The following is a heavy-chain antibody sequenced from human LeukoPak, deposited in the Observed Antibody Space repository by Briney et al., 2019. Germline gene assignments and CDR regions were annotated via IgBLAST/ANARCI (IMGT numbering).Heavy chain of an antibody. CDR3: ASSGDSSSWSAPFDY. V-gene: IGHV1-69*05. CDR2: IIPIFGTA. D-gene: IGHD6-13*01. Sequence: ASVKVSCKASGGTFSSYAISWVRQAPGQGLEWMGRIIPIFGTANYAQKFQGRVTITTDESTSTAYMELSSLRSEDTAVYYCASSGDSSSWSAPFDYWGRGTLVTVSS. CDR1: GGTFSSYA. J-gene: IGHJ4*02.